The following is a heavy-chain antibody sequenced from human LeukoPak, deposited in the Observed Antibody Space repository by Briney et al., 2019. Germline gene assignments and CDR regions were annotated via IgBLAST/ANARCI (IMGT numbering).Heavy chain of an antibody. CDR1: GFTFSSYG. Sequence: HPGRSLRLSCATSGFTFSSYGMHWVRQVPGKGLEWVAFIRYDGSNKYYADSVKGRFTISRDNSKNTLYLQMNSLRAEDTAVYYCARVNYYDSSGYSVWGQGTLVTVSS. CDR2: IRYDGSNK. CDR3: ARVNYYDSSGYSV. D-gene: IGHD3-22*01. V-gene: IGHV3-30*02. J-gene: IGHJ4*02.